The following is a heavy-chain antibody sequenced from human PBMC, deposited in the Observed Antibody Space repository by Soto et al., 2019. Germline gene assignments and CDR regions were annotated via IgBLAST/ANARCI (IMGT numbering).Heavy chain of an antibody. D-gene: IGHD2-2*01. CDR2: ISSSGSTI. Sequence: GGSLLLSWAPSGFPFGRYSMISVRLAPGKGLEWVSYISSSGSTIYYADTMKGRFTISRDNVKNSLYLQMNSLRAEDTAVYYCARDSGAGRYQIYYYGMDVWGQGTTVTVYS. CDR1: GFPFGRYS. CDR3: ARDSGAGRYQIYYYGMDV. V-gene: IGHV3-48*03. J-gene: IGHJ6*02.